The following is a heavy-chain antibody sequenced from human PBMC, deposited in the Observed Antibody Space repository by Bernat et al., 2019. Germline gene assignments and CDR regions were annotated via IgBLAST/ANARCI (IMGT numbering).Heavy chain of an antibody. Sequence: VQLVESRGYLVQPGGSLRLSCAASGFTFNNYWMSWVRQAPGKGLEWVAVIWYDGSNKYYADSVKGRFTISRDNSKNTLYLQMNSLRAEDTAVYYCARDPVAGYCSSTSCLGWFDPWGQGTLVTVSS. D-gene: IGHD2-2*01. J-gene: IGHJ5*02. CDR1: GFTFNNYW. CDR2: IWYDGSNK. CDR3: ARDPVAGYCSSTSCLGWFDP. V-gene: IGHV3-33*08.